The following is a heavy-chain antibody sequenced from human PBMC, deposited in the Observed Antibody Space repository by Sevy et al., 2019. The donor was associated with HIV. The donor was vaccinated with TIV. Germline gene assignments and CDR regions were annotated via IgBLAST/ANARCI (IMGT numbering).Heavy chain of an antibody. CDR3: ARGRGVAVAGTRISY. CDR2: INHSGST. CDR1: GGSFSGYY. Sequence: SETLSLTCAVYGGSFSGYYWSWIRQPPGKGLEWIGEINHSGSTNYNPSLKSRVTISVDTSKNQFSLKRSSVTAADTAVYYCARGRGVAVAGTRISYWGQGTLVTVSS. V-gene: IGHV4-34*01. J-gene: IGHJ4*02. D-gene: IGHD6-19*01.